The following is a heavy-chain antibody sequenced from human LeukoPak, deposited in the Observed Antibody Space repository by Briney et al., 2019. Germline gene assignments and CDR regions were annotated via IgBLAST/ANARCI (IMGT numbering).Heavy chain of an antibody. Sequence: GGSLRLSCAASGFTFSNFGMSWVRQAPGRGLEWGSGISGGGDTTYYAESVKGRFTISRDNSKNTLFLQMNSLSAEDTAVYYCAKTNGYYDYWGQGTLVAVSS. V-gene: IGHV3-23*01. J-gene: IGHJ4*02. D-gene: IGHD3-22*01. CDR3: AKTNGYYDY. CDR2: ISGGGDTT. CDR1: GFTFSNFG.